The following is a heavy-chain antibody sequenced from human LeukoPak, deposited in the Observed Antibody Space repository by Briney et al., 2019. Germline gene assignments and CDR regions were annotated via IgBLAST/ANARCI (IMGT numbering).Heavy chain of an antibody. D-gene: IGHD4-17*01. CDR1: GGSIGRSSYY. CDR2: SYYSGGT. V-gene: IGHV4-39*01. Sequence: PSETLSLNCTVSGGSIGRSSYYWGWIRQPPGKGLEWIGKSYYSGGTYYNPSLKSRVTISVDTSKNQISLKVSSVTAADTAVYYCARLAANTVDYWGQGTLVTVSS. CDR3: ARLAANTVDY. J-gene: IGHJ4*02.